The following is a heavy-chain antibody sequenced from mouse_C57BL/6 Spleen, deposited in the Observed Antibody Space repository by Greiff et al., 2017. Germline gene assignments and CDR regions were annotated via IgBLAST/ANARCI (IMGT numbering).Heavy chain of an antibody. CDR1: GYTFTSYG. J-gene: IGHJ2*01. Sequence: QVQLQQPGAELVKPGASVKLSCKASGYTFTSYGISWVKQRTGQGLEWIGEIYPRSGNTYYNEKFKGKATLTADKSSSTAYMELRSLTSEDSAVYFCASLSTMVTECFDYWGQGTTLTVSS. CDR3: ASLSTMVTECFDY. D-gene: IGHD2-2*01. V-gene: IGHV1-81*01. CDR2: IYPRSGNT.